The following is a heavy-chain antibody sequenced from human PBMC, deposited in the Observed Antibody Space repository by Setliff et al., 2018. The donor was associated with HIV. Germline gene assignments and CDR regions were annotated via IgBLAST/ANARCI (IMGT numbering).Heavy chain of an antibody. V-gene: IGHV3-49*04. Sequence: GGSLRLSCAGVGFDLGDYAVTWVRQAPGKGLEWVSFIRSEEYGGTSAFAASVKGRFTISRDDTRGIAYLQMNSLRAEDTAVYYCARDQWGYSYGYYYYYYMDVWGKGTTVTVSS. CDR3: ARDQWGYSYGYYYYYYMDV. CDR2: IRSEEYGGTS. D-gene: IGHD5-18*01. J-gene: IGHJ6*03. CDR1: GFDLGDYA.